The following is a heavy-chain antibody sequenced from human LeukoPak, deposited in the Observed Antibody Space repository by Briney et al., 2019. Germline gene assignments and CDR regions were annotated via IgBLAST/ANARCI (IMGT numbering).Heavy chain of an antibody. J-gene: IGHJ6*02. CDR2: IYYTGST. V-gene: IGHV4-39*07. Sequence: PSETLSLTCTVSGGSISTSNYYWNWIRQPPGKGLEWIGGIYYTGSTYYNPSLKSRLTISLDTSKNHFSLKLSSVSVADTAVYYCAIAAAGYFYYYAMDVWGQGTTVTVSS. CDR1: GGSISTSNYY. CDR3: AIAAAGYFYYYAMDV. D-gene: IGHD6-13*01.